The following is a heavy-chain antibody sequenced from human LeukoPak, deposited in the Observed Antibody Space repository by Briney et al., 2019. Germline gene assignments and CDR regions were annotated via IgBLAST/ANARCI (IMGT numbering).Heavy chain of an antibody. CDR2: IYYSGST. CDR3: ARIAAAALDAFDI. V-gene: IGHV4-39*01. Sequence: PSETLSLTCTVSGGSISSSSYYWGWIRQPPGKGLEGIGSIYYSGSTYYNPSLKSRVTISVDTSKNQFSLKLSSVTAADTAVYYCARIAAAALDAFDIWGQGTMVTVSS. CDR1: GGSISSSSYY. J-gene: IGHJ3*02. D-gene: IGHD6-13*01.